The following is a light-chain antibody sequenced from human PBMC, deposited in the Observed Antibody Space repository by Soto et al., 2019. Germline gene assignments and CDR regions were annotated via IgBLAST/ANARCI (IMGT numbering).Light chain of an antibody. CDR1: QGISSY. J-gene: IGKJ4*01. CDR3: QQLNGYPLT. V-gene: IGKV1-9*01. CDR2: AAS. Sequence: DIQLTQSPSFLSASVGDRVTITCRASQGISSYLAWYQQKPGKAPNLLIYAASTLQGGVPSRFSGSGSGTEFTLTISSLQPEDLATYYCQQLNGYPLTFGGGTKEEIK.